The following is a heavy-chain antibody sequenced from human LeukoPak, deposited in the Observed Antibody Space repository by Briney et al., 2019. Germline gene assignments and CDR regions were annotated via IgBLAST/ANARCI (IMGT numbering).Heavy chain of an antibody. D-gene: IGHD4/OR15-4a*01. J-gene: IGHJ4*02. Sequence: GGSLRLSCTVSGFTVTSNSMSWVRQPPGKGLEWVSFIYSGSTHYSDSVKGRFTISRDNSKNTLYLQMNSLRAEDTAVYYCARRAGAYSHPYDYWGQGTLVTVSS. CDR1: GFTVTSNS. CDR3: ARRAGAYSHPYDY. V-gene: IGHV3-53*01. CDR2: IYSGST.